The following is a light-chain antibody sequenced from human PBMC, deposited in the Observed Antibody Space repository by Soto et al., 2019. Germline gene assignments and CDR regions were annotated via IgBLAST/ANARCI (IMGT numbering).Light chain of an antibody. CDR2: GAS. CDR1: RTVSVN. CDR3: QQYSSWPLLA. Sequence: EVVMTQSPATLSVSPGDTATLACRASRTVSVNVAWYQQKPGQAPRLLIFGASTRATGIPARFSGGGSGTEFTLTVSSLQSEDFAVYYCQQYSSWPLLAFGGGTKVEI. V-gene: IGKV3-15*01. J-gene: IGKJ4*01.